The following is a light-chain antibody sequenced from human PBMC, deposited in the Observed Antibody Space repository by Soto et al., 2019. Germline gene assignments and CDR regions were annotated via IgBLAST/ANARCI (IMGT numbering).Light chain of an antibody. J-gene: IGKJ4*01. V-gene: IGKV3-15*01. Sequence: IVMTQSPATLSVSPGERATLSCRASQSVSSNLAWYQQKPGQTPKLLIYVASTRATGIPARFSGGGSGTEFTLTISSLQSEDFAVYYCQQYNVWPLTFGGGTKVEFK. CDR3: QQYNVWPLT. CDR1: QSVSSN. CDR2: VAS.